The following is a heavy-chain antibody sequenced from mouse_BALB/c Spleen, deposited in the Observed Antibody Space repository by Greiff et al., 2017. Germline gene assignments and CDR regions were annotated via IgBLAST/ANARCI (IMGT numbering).Heavy chain of an antibody. J-gene: IGHJ4*01. CDR3: TRYFAMDY. V-gene: IGHV1S81*02. Sequence: VQLQQSGAELVKPGASVKLSCKASGYTFTSYYMYWVKQRPGQGLEWIGEINPSNGGTNFNEKFKSKATLTVDKSSSTAYMQLSSLTSEASAVYYSTRYFAMDYWGQGTSVTVSA. CDR2: INPSNGGT. CDR1: GYTFTSYY.